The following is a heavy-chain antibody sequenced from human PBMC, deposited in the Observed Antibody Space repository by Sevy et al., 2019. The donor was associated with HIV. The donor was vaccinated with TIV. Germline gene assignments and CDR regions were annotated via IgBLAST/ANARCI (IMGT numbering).Heavy chain of an antibody. CDR2: IKSKTDGGTI. D-gene: IGHD5-12*01. V-gene: IGHV3-15*01. J-gene: IGHJ6*02. Sequence: GGSLRLSCAASGFTFSSAWMSWVRLAPGKGLEWVGRIKSKTDGGTIDYAAPVKGRFTISREDSKNTLDLQINSLKTEDTTVYYCITDPGYRGYDEEVINYYYYGMDVWGQGTTVTVSS. CDR3: ITDPGYRGYDEEVINYYYYGMDV. CDR1: GFTFSSAW.